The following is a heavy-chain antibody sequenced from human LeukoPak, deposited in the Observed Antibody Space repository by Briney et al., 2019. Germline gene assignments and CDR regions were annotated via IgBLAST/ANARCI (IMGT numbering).Heavy chain of an antibody. J-gene: IGHJ4*02. Sequence: ASVKVSCKASGYTFTDYYMHWVRQAPGQGLEWMGWINPNSGGTNYAQKFQGRVTMTRDTSISTAYMELSRLRSDDTAVYYCARSDGNKISKAYDYWGQGTLVTVSS. V-gene: IGHV1-2*02. D-gene: IGHD5-24*01. CDR2: INPNSGGT. CDR3: ARSDGNKISKAYDY. CDR1: GYTFTDYY.